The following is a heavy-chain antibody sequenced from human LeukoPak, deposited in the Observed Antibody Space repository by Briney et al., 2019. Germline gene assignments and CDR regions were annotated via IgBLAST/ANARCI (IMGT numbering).Heavy chain of an antibody. CDR1: GFTFSDYY. CDR2: ISSSSSV. D-gene: IGHD3-10*01. V-gene: IGHV3-11*01. Sequence: PGGSLRLSCAASGFTFSDYYMSWIRQAPGKGLEWVSYISSSSSVYYAGSVQGRFTISRDNAKNSLYLQMNSLRAEDTAVYYCARGHYGLDIWGQGTMVTVSS. J-gene: IGHJ3*02. CDR3: ARGHYGLDI.